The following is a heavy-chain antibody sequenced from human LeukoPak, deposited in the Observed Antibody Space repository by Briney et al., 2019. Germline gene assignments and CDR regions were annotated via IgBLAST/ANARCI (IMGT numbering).Heavy chain of an antibody. V-gene: IGHV4-4*07. CDR2: IYTSGST. CDR3: ARESGGAGYSSGWYYYYYMDV. J-gene: IGHJ6*03. CDR1: GGSISSYY. Sequence: PSETLSLTCTVSGGSISSYYWSWIRQPAGKGLEWIGRIYTSGSTNYNPSLKSRVTMSVDTSKNQFSLKLSSVTAADTAVYYCARESGGAGYSSGWYYYYYMDVWGKGTTVTVSS. D-gene: IGHD6-19*01.